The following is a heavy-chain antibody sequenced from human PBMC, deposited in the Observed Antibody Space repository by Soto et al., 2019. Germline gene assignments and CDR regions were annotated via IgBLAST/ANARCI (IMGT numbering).Heavy chain of an antibody. CDR2: IYYSGST. Sequence: SSETLSLTCTVSGGSISSSSYYWGWIRQPPGKGLEWIGSIYYSGSTYYNPSLKSRVTISVDTSKNQFSLKLSSVTAADTAVYYCARQWGRDSSSWPGLDYWGQGTLVTVSS. V-gene: IGHV4-39*01. J-gene: IGHJ4*02. D-gene: IGHD6-13*01. CDR3: ARQWGRDSSSWPGLDY. CDR1: GGSISSSSYY.